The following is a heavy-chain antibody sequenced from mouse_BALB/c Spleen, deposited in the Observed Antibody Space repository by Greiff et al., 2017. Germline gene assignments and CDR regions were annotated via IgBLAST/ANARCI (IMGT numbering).Heavy chain of an antibody. Sequence: EVQLQQSGAELVKPGASVKLSCTASGFNIKDTYMHWVQQRPEQGLEWIGRIDPANGNTKYDPKFQGKATITADTSSNTAYLQLSSLTSEDTAVYYCARAYYYGSSLYAMDYWGQGTSVTVSS. CDR3: ARAYYYGSSLYAMDY. CDR2: IDPANGNT. J-gene: IGHJ4*01. CDR1: GFNIKDTY. V-gene: IGHV14-3*02. D-gene: IGHD1-1*01.